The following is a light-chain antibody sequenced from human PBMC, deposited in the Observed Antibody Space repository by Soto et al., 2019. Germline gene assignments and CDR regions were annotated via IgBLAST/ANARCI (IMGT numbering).Light chain of an antibody. J-gene: IGLJ1*01. Sequence: QSVLTQPPSASGTPGQRVTISCSGSSSNIGSNTVNWYQQLPGTAPKLLIYSNNQRPSGVPDRFSGSKSATSASLAISGLQSEDEADYYCAAWDDSLNVPYVFGTGTKVTVL. CDR3: AAWDDSLNVPYV. V-gene: IGLV1-44*01. CDR1: SSNIGSNT. CDR2: SNN.